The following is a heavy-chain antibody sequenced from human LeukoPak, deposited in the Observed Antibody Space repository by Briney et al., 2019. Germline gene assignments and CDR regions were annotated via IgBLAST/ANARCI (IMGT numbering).Heavy chain of an antibody. CDR3: ARDEGYYDFWSGYWGYYYGMDV. J-gene: IGHJ6*02. V-gene: IGHV1-18*01. D-gene: IGHD3-3*01. Sequence: ASVTVSRKASGYTFTSYGISWVRQAPGQGLEWMGWISAYNGNTNYAQKLQGRVTMTTDTSTSTAYMELRSLRSDDTAVYYCARDEGYYDFWSGYWGYYYGMDVWGQGTTVTVSS. CDR1: GYTFTSYG. CDR2: ISAYNGNT.